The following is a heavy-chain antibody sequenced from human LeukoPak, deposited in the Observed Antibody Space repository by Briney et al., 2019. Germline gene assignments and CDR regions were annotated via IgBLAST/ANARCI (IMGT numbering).Heavy chain of an antibody. CDR1: GYTFTGYY. Sequence: ASVKVSCKASGYTFTGYYMHWVRQAPGQGREWMGWINPNSGGTNYAQKFQGRVTMTRDTSISTAYMELSRLRSDDTAVYYCAALDYGDYVGFDYWGQGTLVTVSS. D-gene: IGHD4-17*01. V-gene: IGHV1-2*02. CDR2: INPNSGGT. CDR3: AALDYGDYVGFDY. J-gene: IGHJ4*02.